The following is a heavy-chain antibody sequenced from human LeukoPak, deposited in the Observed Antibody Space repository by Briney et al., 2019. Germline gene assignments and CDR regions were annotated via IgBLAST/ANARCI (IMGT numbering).Heavy chain of an antibody. D-gene: IGHD3-10*01. V-gene: IGHV4-4*09. Sequence: PSETLSLTCTVSGGSMSHHWSWIRQPPGKGLEWIGFIHDSGSTYYNPSLKSRVSISRDMSKNQLSLMLSSVTAADTAVYYCARGFGAGNYYYGWFDPWGQGTLVSVSS. J-gene: IGHJ5*02. CDR1: GGSMSHH. CDR2: IHDSGST. CDR3: ARGFGAGNYYYGWFDP.